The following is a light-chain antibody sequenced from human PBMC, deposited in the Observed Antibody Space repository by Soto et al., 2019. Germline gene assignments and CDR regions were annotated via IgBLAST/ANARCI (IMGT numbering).Light chain of an antibody. CDR1: QSVNSN. CDR2: DAS. CDR3: QQYNFWPPLP. V-gene: IGKV3-15*01. J-gene: IGKJ4*01. Sequence: EIVMTQSPATLSVSPGERATLSCRASQSVNSNLAWYRQKPGQAPRLLISDASTRATGVPARFSGSGSGTEFTPTISSLQSEDSVIYYFQQYNFWPPLPFGGGTKVEIK.